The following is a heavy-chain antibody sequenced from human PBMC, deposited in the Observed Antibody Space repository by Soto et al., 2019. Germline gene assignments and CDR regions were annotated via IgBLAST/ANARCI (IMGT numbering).Heavy chain of an antibody. V-gene: IGHV4-34*01. J-gene: IGHJ4*02. Sequence: QVQLQQWGAGLLKPSETLSLTCAVYGGSFSGYYWSWIRQPPGKGLEWIGEINHSGSTNYNPSLKSRVTISVDTSKNQFSLKLSSVTAADTVVYYCARSITMVRGVINFFDYWGQGTLVTVSS. CDR2: INHSGST. CDR3: ARSITMVRGVINFFDY. D-gene: IGHD3-10*01. CDR1: GGSFSGYY.